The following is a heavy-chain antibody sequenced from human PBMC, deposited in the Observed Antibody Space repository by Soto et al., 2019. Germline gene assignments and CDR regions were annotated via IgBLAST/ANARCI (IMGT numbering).Heavy chain of an antibody. Sequence: SETLSLTCTVSGGSISSSSYYWGWIRQPPGKGLEWIGSIYYSGSTYYNPSLKSRVTISVDTSKNQFSLKLSSVTAADTAVYYCARQGQLELQYYYDYGMDVWGQGTTVTVSS. J-gene: IGHJ6*02. CDR3: ARQGQLELQYYYDYGMDV. D-gene: IGHD1-7*01. CDR2: IYYSGST. V-gene: IGHV4-39*01. CDR1: GGSISSSSYY.